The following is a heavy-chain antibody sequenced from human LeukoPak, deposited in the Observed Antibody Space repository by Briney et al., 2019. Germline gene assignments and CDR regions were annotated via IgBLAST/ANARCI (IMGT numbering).Heavy chain of an antibody. D-gene: IGHD2-2*01. V-gene: IGHV3-23*01. Sequence: GRSLRLSCAASGFTFDDYAMHWVRQAPGKGLEWVSAISGSGGSTYYADSVKGRFTISRDNSKNTLYLQMNSLRAEDTAVYYCANSGGYCSSTSCLRTYFDYWGQGTLVTVSS. J-gene: IGHJ4*02. CDR1: GFTFDDYA. CDR3: ANSGGYCSSTSCLRTYFDY. CDR2: ISGSGGST.